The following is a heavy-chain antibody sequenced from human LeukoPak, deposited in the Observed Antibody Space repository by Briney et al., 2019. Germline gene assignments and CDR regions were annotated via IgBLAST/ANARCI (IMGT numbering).Heavy chain of an antibody. CDR2: FYYSGNT. V-gene: IGHV4-59*08. CDR3: ARQSPDSFDP. CDR1: GGSISSYY. J-gene: IGHJ5*02. D-gene: IGHD2-21*01. Sequence: KPSETLSPTCTVSGGSISSYYWSWIRQPPGKGLEWIGSFYYSGNTYYNPSLKSRVTISVDTSKNQFSLKVTSVTAADTAVYYCARQSPDSFDPWGQGTLVTVSS.